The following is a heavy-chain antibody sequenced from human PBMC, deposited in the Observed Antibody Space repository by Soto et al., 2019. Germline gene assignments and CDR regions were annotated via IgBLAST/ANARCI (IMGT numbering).Heavy chain of an antibody. J-gene: IGHJ4*02. V-gene: IGHV4-34*01. CDR3: ALATAVPHYFDY. Sequence: WDPRSLTVAVHGGSFSCYYWSWIRQRPGKGLEWIGEINHSGSTNYNPSLKSRVTISVDTSKNQFSLKLSYVTAADTAVYYCALATAVPHYFDYWGQGTLVTVSS. D-gene: IGHD6-13*01. CDR2: INHSGST. CDR1: GGSFSCYY.